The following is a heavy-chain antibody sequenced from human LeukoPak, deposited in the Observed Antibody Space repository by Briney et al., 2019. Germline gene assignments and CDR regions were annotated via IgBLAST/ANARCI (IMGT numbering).Heavy chain of an antibody. V-gene: IGHV4-30-4*01. Sequence: SQTLSLTCIVSGGSISSGDYYWSWIRQPPGKGLEWIGYIYYSGSTYYNPSLKSRVTISVDTSKNQFSLNLSSVTAADTAVYYCARHPPLPTTLGFDYWGQGTLVTVSS. J-gene: IGHJ4*02. CDR1: GGSISSGDYY. CDR3: ARHPPLPTTLGFDY. D-gene: IGHD2/OR15-2a*01. CDR2: IYYSGST.